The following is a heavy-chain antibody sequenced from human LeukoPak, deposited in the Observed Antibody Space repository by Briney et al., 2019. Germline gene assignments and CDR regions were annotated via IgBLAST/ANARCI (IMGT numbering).Heavy chain of an antibody. J-gene: IGHJ4*02. CDR3: ARWIFGRSFDY. CDR2: ISSSGSTI. Sequence: GGSLRLSCAASGFTFSSYEMNWVRQAPGKGLEWVSYISSSGSTIYYADSVKGRFTIYRDNAKNSLYLQMNSLRAEDTAVYYCARWIFGRSFDYWGQGTLVTVYS. V-gene: IGHV3-48*03. CDR1: GFTFSSYE. D-gene: IGHD3-3*01.